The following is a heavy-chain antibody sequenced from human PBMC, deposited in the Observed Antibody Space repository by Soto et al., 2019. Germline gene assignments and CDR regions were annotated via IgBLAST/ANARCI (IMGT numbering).Heavy chain of an antibody. Sequence: QVLESGGGLVQPGGSLRLSCAASGFTFSCCAMSWVRQAPGKGLEWVSTIHGDGDYTHDTDSVTGRFTISRDNSRNTLYLQMNSLRADDTAVYYCAKNRGAGDYSNWSFAVWGRGTLVTVSS. V-gene: IGHV3-23*01. CDR1: GFTFSCCA. J-gene: IGHJ2*01. CDR3: AKNRGAGDYSNWSFAV. D-gene: IGHD7-27*01. CDR2: IHGDGDYT.